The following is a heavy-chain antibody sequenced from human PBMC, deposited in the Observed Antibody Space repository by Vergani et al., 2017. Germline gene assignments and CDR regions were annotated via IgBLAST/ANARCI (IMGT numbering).Heavy chain of an antibody. CDR2: IYTSGST. Sequence: QVQLQESGPGLVKPSQTLSLTCTVSGGSISSGSYYWSWIRQPAGKGLEWIGRIYTSGSTNYNPSLKSRVTMSVDTSKNQFSLKLSSVTAADTAVYYCARENYYDVWSGYHTYYYYYMDVWGKGTTVTVSS. J-gene: IGHJ6*03. V-gene: IGHV4-61*02. CDR1: GGSISSGSYY. D-gene: IGHD3-3*01. CDR3: ARENYYDVWSGYHTYYYYYMDV.